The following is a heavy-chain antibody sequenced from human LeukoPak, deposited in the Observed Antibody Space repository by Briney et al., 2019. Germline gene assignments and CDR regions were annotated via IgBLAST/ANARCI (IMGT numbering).Heavy chain of an antibody. V-gene: IGHV1-18*01. Sequence: ASVKVSCKASGYTFTSYGISWVRQAPGQGLEWMGWISAYNGNTNYAQKLQGRVTMTTDTSTSTAYMELRSLRSDDTAVYYCARDGGGDPDYYDGEARWDWGQGTLVTVSS. CDR1: GYTFTSYG. D-gene: IGHD3-22*01. CDR3: ARDGGGDPDYYDGEARWD. J-gene: IGHJ4*02. CDR2: ISAYNGNT.